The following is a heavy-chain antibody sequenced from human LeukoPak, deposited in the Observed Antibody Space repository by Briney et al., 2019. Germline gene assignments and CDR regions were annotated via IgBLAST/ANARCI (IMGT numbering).Heavy chain of an antibody. V-gene: IGHV4-61*02. CDR3: ARATMIVVIDAFDI. J-gene: IGHJ3*02. CDR1: GGSIRSGSYY. D-gene: IGHD3-22*01. Sequence: KAPETLSLTCTVSGGSIRSGSYYWSWIRQPAGKGLEWIGRFYTSGSTNYNPSLKSRVTISVDTSKNQFSLKLSSVTAADTAVYYCARATMIVVIDAFDIWGQGTMVTVSS. CDR2: FYTSGST.